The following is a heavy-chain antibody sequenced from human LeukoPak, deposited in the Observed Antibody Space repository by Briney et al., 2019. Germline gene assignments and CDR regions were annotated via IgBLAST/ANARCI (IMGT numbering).Heavy chain of an antibody. CDR3: ARGPKCSGGSCYSYYYGMDV. Sequence: SETLSLTCAVSGGSISSGGYSWSRIRQPPGKGLEWIGYIYHSGSTYYNPSLKSRVTISVDRSKNQFSLKLSSVTAADTAVYYCARGPKCSGGSCYSYYYGMDVWGQGTTVTVSS. CDR2: IYHSGST. V-gene: IGHV4-30-2*01. CDR1: GGSISSGGYS. D-gene: IGHD2-15*01. J-gene: IGHJ6*02.